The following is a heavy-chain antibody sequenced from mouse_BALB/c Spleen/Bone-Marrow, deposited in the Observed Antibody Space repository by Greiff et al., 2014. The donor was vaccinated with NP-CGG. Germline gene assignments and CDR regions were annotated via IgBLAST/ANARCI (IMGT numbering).Heavy chain of an antibody. V-gene: IGHV14-3*02. CDR2: IDPANGNT. CDR1: GFNIKDTY. D-gene: IGHD1-1*01. Sequence: VHVKQSGAELVKPGASVTLSCTASGFNIKDTYMHWVKQRPEQGLEWIGRIDPANGNTKYDPKFQGKATITADTSSNTAYLQLSSLTSEDTAVYYCAAYYYGGSYGFAYWGQGTLVTVAA. CDR3: AAYYYGGSYGFAY. J-gene: IGHJ3*01.